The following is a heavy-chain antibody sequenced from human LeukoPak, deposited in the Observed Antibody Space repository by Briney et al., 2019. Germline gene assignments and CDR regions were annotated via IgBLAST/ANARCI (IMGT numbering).Heavy chain of an antibody. Sequence: ASVKVSCKASGYTFTSYGISWVRQAPGQGLEWMGWIRAYNGNTNYAQKLQGRVTMTTDTSTSTAYMELRSLKSGDTAVYHCVRDRSENVDIVATILGYWGQGTLVTVSS. J-gene: IGHJ4*02. D-gene: IGHD5-12*01. V-gene: IGHV1-18*01. CDR2: IRAYNGNT. CDR3: VRDRSENVDIVATILGY. CDR1: GYTFTSYG.